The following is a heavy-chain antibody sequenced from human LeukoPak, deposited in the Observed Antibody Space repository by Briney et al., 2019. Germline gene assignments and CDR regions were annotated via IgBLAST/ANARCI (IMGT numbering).Heavy chain of an antibody. CDR1: GFTFSSYG. CDR2: IWYDGSNK. J-gene: IGHJ5*02. CDR3: AKDKGATVNWFDP. D-gene: IGHD1-26*01. Sequence: GSLRLSCAASGFTFSSYGMHWVRQAPGKGLEWVAVIWYDGSNKYYADSVKGLFTISRDNSNNTLYLQMNSLRAEDTAVYYCAKDKGATVNWFDPWGQGTLVTVSS. V-gene: IGHV3-33*06.